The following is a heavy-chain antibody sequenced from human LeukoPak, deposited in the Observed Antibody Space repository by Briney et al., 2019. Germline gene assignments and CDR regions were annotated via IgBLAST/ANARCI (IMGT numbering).Heavy chain of an antibody. V-gene: IGHV4-39*01. J-gene: IGHJ5*02. CDR2: IHYSGST. Sequence: SETLSLTCTVSGGSISSNTYYWGWIRRPPGKGLEWIGNIHYSGSTYCNPSLKSRVTISVDTSKNQFSPNLSSLTAADTAVYYCATSDTVSTYNWFDPWGQGTLVTVSS. CDR1: GGSISSNTYY. D-gene: IGHD5/OR15-5a*01. CDR3: ATSDTVSTYNWFDP.